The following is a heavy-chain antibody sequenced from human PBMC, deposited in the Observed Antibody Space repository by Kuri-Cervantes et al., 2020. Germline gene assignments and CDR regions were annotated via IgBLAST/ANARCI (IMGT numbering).Heavy chain of an antibody. V-gene: IGHV4-59*01. CDR2: IYYTGST. CDR1: GGSISSNY. D-gene: IGHD2-21*02. Sequence: SETLSLTCTVSGGSISSNYWSWIRQPPGKGLEWIGYIYYTGSTNYNPSLKSRVTISVDTSKNQFSLKLSSVTAADTAVYFCARSQTAAATHIDYWGQGILVTVSS. CDR3: ARSQTAAATHIDY. J-gene: IGHJ4*02.